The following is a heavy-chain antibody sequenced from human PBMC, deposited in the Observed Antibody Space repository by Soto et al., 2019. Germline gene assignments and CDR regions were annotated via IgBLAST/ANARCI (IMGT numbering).Heavy chain of an antibody. V-gene: IGHV4-61*01. J-gene: IGHJ6*02. CDR3: AKDPRFYGMDV. CDR1: GASVSSDSYS. CDR2: FYFTGST. Sequence: QVRLQESGPGLVKPSETLSLTCTVSGASVSSDSYSWAWIRQPPGKGLEWIGCFYFTGSTKTNPSLRSRVRVSVDESKNQMSLKLNSVTAADTAVYYCAKDPRFYGMDVWGQGTTVTVSS.